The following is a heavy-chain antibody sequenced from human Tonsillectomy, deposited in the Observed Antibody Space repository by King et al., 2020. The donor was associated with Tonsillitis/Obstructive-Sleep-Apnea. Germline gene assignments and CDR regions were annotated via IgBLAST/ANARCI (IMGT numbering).Heavy chain of an antibody. D-gene: IGHD6-19*01. CDR2: ISSSGSTI. Sequence: VQLVESGGGLVQPGGSLRLSCAASGFTFSSYEMNWVRQAPGKGLEWVSYISSSGSTIYYADSVKGRFTISRDNAKNSLYLQMNSLRAEDTAVYYCAREAVAGLGGHPGDWFDPWGQGTLVTVSS. CDR3: AREAVAGLGGHPGDWFDP. V-gene: IGHV3-48*03. J-gene: IGHJ5*02. CDR1: GFTFSSYE.